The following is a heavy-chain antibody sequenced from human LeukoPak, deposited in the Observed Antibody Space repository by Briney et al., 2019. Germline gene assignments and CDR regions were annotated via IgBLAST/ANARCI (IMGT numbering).Heavy chain of an antibody. Sequence: PGGSLRLSCAASGFTFSSYGMHWVRQAPGKGLEWVAVIWYDGSNKYYADSVKGRFTISRDNSKNTLYLQMNSLRAEDTAVYYCARDLEKYRYYYGMDVWGQGTTVTVSS. J-gene: IGHJ6*02. V-gene: IGHV3-33*01. CDR2: IWYDGSNK. CDR1: GFTFSSYG. D-gene: IGHD2-2*02. CDR3: ARDLEKYRYYYGMDV.